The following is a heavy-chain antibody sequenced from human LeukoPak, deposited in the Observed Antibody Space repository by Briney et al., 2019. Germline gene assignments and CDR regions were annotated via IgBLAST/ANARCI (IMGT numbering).Heavy chain of an antibody. CDR1: GFTFDDYA. Sequence: SGGSLRLSCAASGFTFDDYAMHWVRQAPGKGLEWVSLISGDGGSTYYADSVKGRFTISRDNSKNSLYLQMNSLRTEDTALYYCAKAILGDRWLRFMDFDIWGQGTMVTVSS. J-gene: IGHJ3*02. V-gene: IGHV3-43*02. D-gene: IGHD5-12*01. CDR2: ISGDGGST. CDR3: AKAILGDRWLRFMDFDI.